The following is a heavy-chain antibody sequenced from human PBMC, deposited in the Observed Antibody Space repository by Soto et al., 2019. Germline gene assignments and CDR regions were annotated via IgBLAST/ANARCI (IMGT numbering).Heavy chain of an antibody. V-gene: IGHV4-34*01. D-gene: IGHD6-13*01. CDR1: GGCFCGYY. Sequence: SETLSLTCAVCGGCFCGYYWSWIRQPPGKGLEWIGEINHSGSTNYNPSLKSRVTISVDTSKNQFSLKLSSVTAADTAVYYCAREKPYSSSWYHDYWGQGTLVTVSS. J-gene: IGHJ4*02. CDR2: INHSGST. CDR3: AREKPYSSSWYHDY.